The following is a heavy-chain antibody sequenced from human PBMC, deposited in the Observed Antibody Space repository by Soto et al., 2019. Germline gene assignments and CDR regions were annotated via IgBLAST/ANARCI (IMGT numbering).Heavy chain of an antibody. CDR1: GGSISSGDYY. D-gene: IGHD6-13*01. J-gene: IGHJ5*02. CDR3: ARELGDRAAAGTWWLDP. Sequence: PSETLSLTCTVSGGSISSGDYYWSWIRQPPGKGLEWIGYIYYSGSTYYNPSLKSRVTISVDTSKNQFSLKLSSVTAADTAVYYCARELGDRAAAGTWWLDPWGQGTLVTVSS. CDR2: IYYSGST. V-gene: IGHV4-30-4*01.